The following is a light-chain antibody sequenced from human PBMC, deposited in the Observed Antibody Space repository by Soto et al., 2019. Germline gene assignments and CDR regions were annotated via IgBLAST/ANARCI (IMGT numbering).Light chain of an antibody. V-gene: IGKV3-15*01. CDR3: QQYTNWPWT. CDR2: GAS. J-gene: IGKJ1*01. CDR1: QSVGSN. Sequence: ETVMTQSPATLSLSPGERATLSCGASQSVGSNLVWYQQKPGQVPRVLIYGASTRAPGLAARFSGSGSGTEFTLTISSLQSEDFAVYYCQQYTNWPWTFGQGTKVEIK.